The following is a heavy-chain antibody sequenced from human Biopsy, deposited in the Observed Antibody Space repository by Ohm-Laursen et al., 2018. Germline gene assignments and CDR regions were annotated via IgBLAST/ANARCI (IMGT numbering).Heavy chain of an antibody. CDR2: LHDRGVT. D-gene: IGHD3-16*01. V-gene: IGHV3-53*01. CDR1: GLTVNDHY. CDR3: QGGHLPPGQFYGVDA. J-gene: IGHJ6*02. Sequence: SLRLSCTASGLTVNDHYMSWVRQAPGKGLEWDSSLHDRGVTYYADSVKGRFTISGNNSKNTIYLQMNGLRAEDTAVYFCQGGHLPPGQFYGVDAWGQGTTVTVSS.